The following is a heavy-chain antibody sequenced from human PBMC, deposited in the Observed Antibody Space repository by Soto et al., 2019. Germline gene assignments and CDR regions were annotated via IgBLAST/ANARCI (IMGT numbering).Heavy chain of an antibody. CDR3: ATDVVRSTGGDS. V-gene: IGHV1-69*01. Sequence: QVQLVQSGAEVKELGSSVKVSCTTSGGTFTTSSFVWVRQGPGQGLEWMGGIIPIFGKTNFAPKFQGRVTFTADESTRTVYMELSSLRSEDTAIYYCATDVVRSTGGDSWGQGTLVTVSS. CDR1: GGTFTTSS. CDR2: IIPIFGKT. D-gene: IGHD7-27*01. J-gene: IGHJ4*02.